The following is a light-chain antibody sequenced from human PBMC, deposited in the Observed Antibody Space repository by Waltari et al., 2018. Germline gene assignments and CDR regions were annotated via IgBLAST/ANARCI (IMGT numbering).Light chain of an antibody. CDR3: QTWTTGIQV. CDR1: SGNRTDA. CDR2: LNSDGSH. V-gene: IGLV4-69*01. J-gene: IGLJ3*02. Sequence: QLVLTQSPSASASLGASVKLTCTLSSGNRTDAIAWNQQQPEKGPRYLMRLNSDGSHTKGDGIPDRFSGSSSGAERHLIISSLQSEDEADYYCQTWTTGIQVFGGGTKLTVL.